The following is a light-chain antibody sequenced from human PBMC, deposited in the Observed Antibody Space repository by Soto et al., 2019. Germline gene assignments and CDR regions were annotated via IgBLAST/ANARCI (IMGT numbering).Light chain of an antibody. CDR1: QSISSW. CDR3: QQYDTYST. V-gene: IGKV1-5*01. J-gene: IGKJ1*01. Sequence: DIQMTQSPSTLSATAGDRVTITCRASQSISSWLAWYQQKPGKAPKLLIYDASNLGSGVPSRFSGSGSGTEFTLTISSLQPDDFATYYCQQYDTYSTFGQGTKV. CDR2: DAS.